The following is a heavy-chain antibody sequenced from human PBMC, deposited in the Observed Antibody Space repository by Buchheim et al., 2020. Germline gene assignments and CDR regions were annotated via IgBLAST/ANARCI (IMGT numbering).Heavy chain of an antibody. Sequence: QVQLVESGGGVVQPGRSLRLSCAASGFTFSSYAMHWVRQAPGKGLEWVAVISYDGSNKYYADSVKGRFTISRDNSKNTLYLQMNSLRAEDTAVYYCAREQLVPGRYHYYGMDVWGQGTT. CDR3: AREQLVPGRYHYYGMDV. J-gene: IGHJ6*02. D-gene: IGHD6-6*01. CDR2: ISYDGSNK. CDR1: GFTFSSYA. V-gene: IGHV3-30-3*01.